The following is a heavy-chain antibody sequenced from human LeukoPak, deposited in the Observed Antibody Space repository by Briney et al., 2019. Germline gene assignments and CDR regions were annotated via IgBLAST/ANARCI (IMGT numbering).Heavy chain of an antibody. CDR3: ARQGDSSGWYGFDY. D-gene: IGHD6-19*01. CDR2: IYHSRST. J-gene: IGHJ4*02. V-gene: IGHV4-38-2*02. CDR1: GYSISSGYY. Sequence: SETLSLTCTVSGYSISSGYYWGWIRQPPGKGLEWIGSIYHSRSTYHNPSLKSRVTISVDTSKNQFSLKLSSVTAADTAVYYCARQGDSSGWYGFDYWGQGTLVTVSS.